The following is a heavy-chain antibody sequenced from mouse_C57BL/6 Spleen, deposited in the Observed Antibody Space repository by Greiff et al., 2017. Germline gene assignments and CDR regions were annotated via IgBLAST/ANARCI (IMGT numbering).Heavy chain of an antibody. CDR3: ARRSSGYGAMDY. V-gene: IGHV1-54*01. J-gene: IGHJ4*01. CDR1: GYAFTNYL. CDR2: LNPGSGGT. D-gene: IGHD3-2*02. Sequence: QVQLQQSGAELVRPGTSVKVSCKASGYAFTNYLIEWVKQRPGQGLEWIGVLNPGSGGTTYNENFKGKSTRTANKSSSTAYMQLSSLTSEDSAVYFCARRSSGYGAMDYWGQGTSVTVSS.